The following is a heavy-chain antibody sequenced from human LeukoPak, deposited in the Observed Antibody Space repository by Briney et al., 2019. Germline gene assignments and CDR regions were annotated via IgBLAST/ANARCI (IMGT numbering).Heavy chain of an antibody. D-gene: IGHD2-15*01. CDR3: ARSWRFCSGDSCYPIDY. CDR1: GYSISSGYY. Sequence: SETLSLTCTVSGYSISSGYYWGWIRQPPGKGLEWIGSIYHSGRTFYNPSLKSRVTISVDTSKNQFSLKLTSVTAADTAVYYCARSWRFCSGDSCYPIDYWGQGTLVTVSS. J-gene: IGHJ4*02. V-gene: IGHV4-38-2*02. CDR2: IYHSGRT.